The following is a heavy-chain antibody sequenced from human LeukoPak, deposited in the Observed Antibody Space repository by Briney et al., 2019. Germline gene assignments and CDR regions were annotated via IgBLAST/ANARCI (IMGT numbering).Heavy chain of an antibody. D-gene: IGHD5-18*01. V-gene: IGHV3-23*01. Sequence: GGSLRLSCAASGFTFSNYGMNWGRQAPRKGLEWVSGITGIGGSTYYADSVKGRFTISRDNSKNTLYLQMNSLRAEDTAVYYCANDLGWIQLYSGRGQGTLVTVSS. CDR1: GFTFSNYG. CDR2: ITGIGGST. CDR3: ANDLGWIQLYSG. J-gene: IGHJ4*02.